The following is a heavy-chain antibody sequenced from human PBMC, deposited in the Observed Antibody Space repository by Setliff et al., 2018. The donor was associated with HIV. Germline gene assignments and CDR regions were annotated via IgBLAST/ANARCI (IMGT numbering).Heavy chain of an antibody. CDR1: GYTFTSYG. Sequence: ASVTVSCKASGYTFTSYGISWMRQAPGQGLEWMGWISAYNGHTNYAQKFQGRVTMTIDTSTSTAYTELRSLRSDDTAVYYCARDVPTYCSSINCYDTMNQNWFDPWGQGTLVTVS. J-gene: IGHJ5*02. CDR2: ISAYNGHT. V-gene: IGHV1-18*01. D-gene: IGHD2-2*01. CDR3: ARDVPTYCSSINCYDTMNQNWFDP.